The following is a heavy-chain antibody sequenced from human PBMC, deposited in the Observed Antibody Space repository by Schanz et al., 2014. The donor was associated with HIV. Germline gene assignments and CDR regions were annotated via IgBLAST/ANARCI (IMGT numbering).Heavy chain of an antibody. D-gene: IGHD3-22*01. CDR3: AKDRNYYESKYRGKGNYYYYYGMDV. V-gene: IGHV3-30*18. CDR2: TSYDGTKK. J-gene: IGHJ6*02. CDR1: GFNFNSYG. Sequence: QVQLVESGGGVVQPGRSLKLSCVASGFNFNSYGMHWVRQAPGKGLEWVAVTSYDGTKKHYADSVKGRFTISRDNSKNSPSLLIKSLRADDAAVYYCAKDRNYYESKYRGKGNYYYYYGMDVWGQGTTVTVSS.